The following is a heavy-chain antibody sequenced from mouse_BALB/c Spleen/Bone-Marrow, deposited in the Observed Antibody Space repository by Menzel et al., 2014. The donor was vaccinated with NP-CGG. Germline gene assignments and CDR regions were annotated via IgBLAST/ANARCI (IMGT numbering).Heavy chain of an antibody. CDR2: IDPANGNT. V-gene: IGHV14-3*02. CDR3: SSYAMDY. CDR1: GFNIKDTY. Sequence: VTLKESGAELVKPGASVKLSCTASGFNIKDTYMYWVKQRPEQGLEWIGRIDPANGNTKYDPKFQGKATITADTSSNTAYLQLSSLTSEDTAVYYGSSYAMDYWGQGTSVTVSS. J-gene: IGHJ4*01.